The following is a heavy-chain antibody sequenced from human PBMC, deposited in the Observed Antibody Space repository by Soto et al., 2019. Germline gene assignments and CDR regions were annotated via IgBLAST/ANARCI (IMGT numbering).Heavy chain of an antibody. Sequence: ASVKVSCKTSGYIFTGYFIHWVRQTPGQGRQWMGRITPNSGDTKYGQTFQGRVTFTRDTSTSTAYMELSGLRSDDTALYYCVRWGYGYNSLEFWGQGTLVNVSS. D-gene: IGHD5-12*01. J-gene: IGHJ4*03. V-gene: IGHV1-2*06. CDR3: VRWGYGYNSLEF. CDR1: GYIFTGYF. CDR2: ITPNSGDT.